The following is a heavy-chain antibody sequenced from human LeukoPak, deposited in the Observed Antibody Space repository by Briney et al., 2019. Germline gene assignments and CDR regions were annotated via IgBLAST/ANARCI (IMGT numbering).Heavy chain of an antibody. CDR1: GYNFSSCG. CDR2: INPYNGDT. V-gene: IGHV1-18*01. D-gene: IGHD3-9*01. CDR3: AKHFTGYPSDAFDI. Sequence: ASVKVSCKASGYNFSSCGISWVRQAPGQGLEWIAWINPYNGDTNYVQTLQGRLTITTDISTSTAYLDLRSLRSDYTAVYYCAKHFTGYPSDAFDIWGQGTMVTVSS. J-gene: IGHJ3*02.